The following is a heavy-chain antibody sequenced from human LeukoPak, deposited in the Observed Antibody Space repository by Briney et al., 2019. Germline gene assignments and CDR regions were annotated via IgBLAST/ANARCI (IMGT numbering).Heavy chain of an antibody. CDR2: IFGSGGSA. V-gene: IGHV3-23*01. Sequence: PGGSLRLSCAASGFTFNSYAMYWVRQAPGKGLGWVSGIFGSGGSAHYADSVKGRFTISRDNSKNTVYLQMDSLRVDDTAVYHCGKTTTGYSSGRYPGWPVDYWGQGTLVTVSS. D-gene: IGHD6-19*01. CDR3: GKTTTGYSSGRYPGWPVDY. J-gene: IGHJ4*02. CDR1: GFTFNSYA.